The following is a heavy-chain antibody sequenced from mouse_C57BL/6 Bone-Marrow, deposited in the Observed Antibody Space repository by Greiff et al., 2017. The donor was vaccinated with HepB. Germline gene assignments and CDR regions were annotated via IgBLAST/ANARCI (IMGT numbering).Heavy chain of an antibody. CDR2: IYPGSGNT. CDR3: AATVVAKGFDY. V-gene: IGHV1-76*01. Sequence: QVQLQQSGAELVRPGASVKLSCKASGYTFTDYYINWVKQRPGQGLEWIARIYPGSGNTYYNEKFKGKATLTAEKSSSTAYMQLSSLTSEDSAVYFCAATVVAKGFDYWGQGTTLTVSS. CDR1: GYTFTDYY. D-gene: IGHD1-1*01. J-gene: IGHJ2*01.